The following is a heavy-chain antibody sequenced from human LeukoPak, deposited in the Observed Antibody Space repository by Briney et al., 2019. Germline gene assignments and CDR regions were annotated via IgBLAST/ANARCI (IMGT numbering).Heavy chain of an antibody. Sequence: PGESLRLSCTASGFIFSSYGMNWVRQAPGQGLELVATISFDGSENYYSDSLKGRFTISRDNSKNTLHLQVNSLRPDDTALYYGAKNAGWNRYRELVINNTDNCGQGTL. CDR3: AKNAGWNRYRELVINNTDN. CDR1: GFIFSSYG. CDR2: ISFDGSEN. V-gene: IGHV3-30*18. J-gene: IGHJ4*02. D-gene: IGHD3-10*01.